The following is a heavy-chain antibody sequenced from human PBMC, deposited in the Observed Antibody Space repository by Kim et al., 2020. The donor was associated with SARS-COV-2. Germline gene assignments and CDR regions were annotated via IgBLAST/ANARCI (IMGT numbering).Heavy chain of an antibody. CDR3: AKTHHSSWYGGPKAFDI. D-gene: IGHD6-13*01. CDR1: GFTFSSYA. V-gene: IGHV3-23*01. J-gene: IGHJ3*02. CDR2: ISGSGGST. Sequence: GGSLRLSCAASGFTFSSYAMSWVRQAPGKGLEWVSAISGSGGSTYYADSVKGRFTISRDNSKNTLYLQMNSLRAEDTAVYYCAKTHHSSWYGGPKAFDIWGQGTMVTVSS.